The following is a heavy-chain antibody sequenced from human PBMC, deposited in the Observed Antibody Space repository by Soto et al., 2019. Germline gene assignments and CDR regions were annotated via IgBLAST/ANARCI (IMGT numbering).Heavy chain of an antibody. D-gene: IGHD4-17*01. CDR1: ADTFTSYY. CDR3: ASRDYGDYVGYYYYGMDV. CDR2: INPNGGST. V-gene: IGHV1-46*01. J-gene: IGHJ6*02. Sequence: GASVKVSCKAPADTFTSYYIHWVRQAPGHGLEWMGIINPNGGSTRFAQTFQGRITMTTDTSTSTVYMELRSLRAEDTAVYYCASRDYGDYVGYYYYGMDVWGQGTTVTVSS.